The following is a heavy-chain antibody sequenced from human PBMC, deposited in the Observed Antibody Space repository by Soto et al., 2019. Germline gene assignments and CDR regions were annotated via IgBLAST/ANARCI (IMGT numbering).Heavy chain of an antibody. CDR2: IWYDGTKK. V-gene: IGHV3-33*01. CDR1: GFSLRTYG. Sequence: QVQLVESGGGVVQSGRSLTLSCAASGFSLRTYGMHWLRRAPGKGLEWVSFIWYDGTKKFYANSVKGRSTISKDNSNNILYLQMSGLRAEDTAVYYCAREVVTEVAGSVNWFDPWGQGTLVTVSS. J-gene: IGHJ5*02. CDR3: AREVVTEVAGSVNWFDP. D-gene: IGHD2-15*01.